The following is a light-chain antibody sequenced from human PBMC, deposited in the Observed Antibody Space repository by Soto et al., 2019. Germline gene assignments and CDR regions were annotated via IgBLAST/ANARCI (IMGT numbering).Light chain of an antibody. CDR2: EVT. CDR1: TSDIGAYDF. Sequence: QSVLTQPASVSGSPGQSVTVSCTGTTSDIGAYDFVCWYQQHPGKAPKLMIYEVTNWPSGVSDRFSGSKSGNTASLSISGLQAEDEADYYCSSYTISSTWVFGGGTKLTVL. V-gene: IGLV2-14*01. J-gene: IGLJ3*02. CDR3: SSYTISSTWV.